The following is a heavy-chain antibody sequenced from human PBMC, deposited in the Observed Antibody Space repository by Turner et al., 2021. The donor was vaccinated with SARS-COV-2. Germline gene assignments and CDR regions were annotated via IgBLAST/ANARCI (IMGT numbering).Heavy chain of an antibody. V-gene: IGHV3-74*01. CDR1: GFTLSTFL. CDR2: FNSDGNYI. Sequence: EVERVESGGGLVQPGGSLRLSCAPSGFTLSTFLMHWVPQAPRKGLGWVSRFNSDGNYISYADSVGGRFTISRDSAKNTLSLQMNSLRAEDTAVYYCARGQCTGGRCDYYYGMDVWGQGTTVTVSS. D-gene: IGHD2-15*01. J-gene: IGHJ6*02. CDR3: ARGQCTGGRCDYYYGMDV.